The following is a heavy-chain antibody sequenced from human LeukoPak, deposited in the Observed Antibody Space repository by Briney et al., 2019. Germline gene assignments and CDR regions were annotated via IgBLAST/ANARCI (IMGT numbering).Heavy chain of an antibody. CDR3: ARLTRKEAGTRTRYFDY. CDR1: GGSISSYY. CDR2: IYYSGST. D-gene: IGHD6-19*01. Sequence: KPSETLPLTCTVSGGSISSYYRSWNRQPPGKGPGWIGYIYYSGSTYYNPSLKSRVTISVDTSKNQFSLKLSSVTAADTAVYYCARLTRKEAGTRTRYFDYWGQGTLVTVSS. J-gene: IGHJ4*02. V-gene: IGHV4-59*08.